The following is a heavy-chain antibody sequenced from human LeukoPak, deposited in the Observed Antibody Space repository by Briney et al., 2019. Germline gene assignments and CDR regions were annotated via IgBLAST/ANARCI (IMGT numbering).Heavy chain of an antibody. CDR2: FDPEDGET. J-gene: IGHJ5*02. D-gene: IGHD3-10*01. CDR3: ATINMVRGGGYFDP. V-gene: IGHV1-24*01. Sequence: GASVKVSCKVSGYTLTELSMHWVRQAPGKGLEWMGGFDPEDGETVYAQKFQGRVTMTEDTSTDTAYMELSSLRSEDTAVYYCATINMVRGGGYFDPWGQGTLVTVSS. CDR1: GYTLTELS.